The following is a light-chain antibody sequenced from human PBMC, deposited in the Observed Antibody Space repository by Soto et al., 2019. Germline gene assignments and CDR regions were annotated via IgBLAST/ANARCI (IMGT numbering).Light chain of an antibody. CDR2: HTS. CDR1: QSISGN. Sequence: EIVMTQSPATLSVSPGESATLSCRASQSISGNLAWYQQKPGLAPRLLIYHTSTRATGVPARFSGSGSGTEFSLTISILQSEDFVVYYCQRYDNWPRTFGGGTKVDIK. V-gene: IGKV3-15*01. CDR3: QRYDNWPRT. J-gene: IGKJ4*01.